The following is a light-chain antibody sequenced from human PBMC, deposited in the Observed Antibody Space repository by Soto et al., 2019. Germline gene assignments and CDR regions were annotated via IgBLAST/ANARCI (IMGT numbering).Light chain of an antibody. CDR1: QSVSSY. V-gene: IGKV3-11*01. CDR3: QQRSNWART. J-gene: IGKJ2*01. Sequence: EIVLTQAPATLSLSPGERATLSCRASQSVSSYLAWYQQKPGQAPRLLIYDASNRATVIPARFSGSESGTDFNLPISSLEPEDFAVYYCQQRSNWARTFGQGTKLEIK. CDR2: DAS.